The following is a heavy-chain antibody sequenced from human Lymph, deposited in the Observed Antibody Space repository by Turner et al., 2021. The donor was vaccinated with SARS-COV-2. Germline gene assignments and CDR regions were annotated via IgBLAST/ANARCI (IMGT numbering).Heavy chain of an antibody. CDR2: INPNSGGT. CDR1: GYTFTGYY. CDR3: ARDSSSGWQFDY. Sequence: QVQLVQSGAEVRNPGVSVKVSCKASGYTFTGYYMHWVRQAPGQGLEWMGWINPNSGGTYYAQKFQDRVTMTRDTSISTAYMELSRLRSDDTAVYYCARDSSSGWQFDYWGQGTLVTVSS. D-gene: IGHD6-19*01. J-gene: IGHJ4*02. V-gene: IGHV1-2*02.